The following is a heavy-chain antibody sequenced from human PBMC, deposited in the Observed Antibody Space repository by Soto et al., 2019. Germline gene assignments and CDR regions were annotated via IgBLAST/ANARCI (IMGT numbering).Heavy chain of an antibody. V-gene: IGHV4-59*01. D-gene: IGHD1-26*01. CDR1: PGSISSSY. J-gene: IGHJ5*02. CDR2: VAYSGTT. Sequence: QVQLQESGPGLVKPSETLTLTCTVSPGSISSSYWSWIRQPPGRGLEWIGHVAYSGTTKYNPSLKTRGSISVSTSKMQFSLRLTSVTAADTAVYYCAREAQDYYFNHWGQGSLVTVSS. CDR3: AREAQDYYFNH.